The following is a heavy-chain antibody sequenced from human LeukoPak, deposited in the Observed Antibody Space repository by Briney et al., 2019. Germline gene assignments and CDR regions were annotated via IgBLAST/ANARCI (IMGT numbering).Heavy chain of an antibody. CDR3: ARSDCGGGRCYYFDY. D-gene: IGHD2-15*01. J-gene: IGHJ4*02. CDR1: GFTFSSYG. CDR2: ISYDGSNK. Sequence: GGSLRLSCAASGFTFSSYGMHWVRQAPGKGLEWVAVISYDGSNKYYADSVKGRFTISRDNSENTLYLQMNSLRAEDTAVYYCARSDCGGGRCYYFDYWGQGTLVTVSS. V-gene: IGHV3-30*03.